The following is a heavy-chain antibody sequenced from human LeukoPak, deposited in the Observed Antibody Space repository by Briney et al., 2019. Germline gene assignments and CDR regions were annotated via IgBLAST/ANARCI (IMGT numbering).Heavy chain of an antibody. D-gene: IGHD3-22*01. V-gene: IGHV3-33*08. CDR1: GFTFSTHA. CDR2: IWYDGSNK. J-gene: IGHJ4*02. Sequence: GGSLRLSCAASGFTFSTHAMNWVRQAPGKGLEWVAVIWYDGSNKYYADSVKGRFTISRDNSKNTLYLQMNSLRAEDTAVYYCAREYYYDSSGSFDYWGQGTLVTVSS. CDR3: AREYYYDSSGSFDY.